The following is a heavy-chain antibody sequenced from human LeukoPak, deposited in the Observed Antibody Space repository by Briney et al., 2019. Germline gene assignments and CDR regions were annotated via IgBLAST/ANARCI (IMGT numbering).Heavy chain of an antibody. D-gene: IGHD6-13*01. CDR2: IKYDGDEE. J-gene: IGHJ4*02. V-gene: IGHV3-7*01. CDR3: KSGGAAPGSFDN. Sequence: GGSLRLSCAASGFTFSDYWMSWMRQAPGKGLEWVANIKYDGDEEYYVDSVKGRFTISRDNAKNSLYLQLNSLRVEDTAVYYCKSGGAAPGSFDNWGEGTLVTVSP. CDR1: GFTFSDYW.